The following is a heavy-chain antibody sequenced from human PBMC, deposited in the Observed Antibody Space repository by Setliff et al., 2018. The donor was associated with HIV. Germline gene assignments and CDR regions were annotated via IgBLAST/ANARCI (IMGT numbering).Heavy chain of an antibody. V-gene: IGHV3-7*01. J-gene: IGHJ4*02. Sequence: GGSLRLSCAASGFTFSSYWMSWVRQAPGKGLEWVANINQDGSEKYYVDSVKGRFTISRDNAKNSLYLQMNSLRAEDTAVYYCARVRHRGYYYGSGSFDYWGLGTLVTVSS. D-gene: IGHD3-10*01. CDR2: INQDGSEK. CDR3: ARVRHRGYYYGSGSFDY. CDR1: GFTFSSYW.